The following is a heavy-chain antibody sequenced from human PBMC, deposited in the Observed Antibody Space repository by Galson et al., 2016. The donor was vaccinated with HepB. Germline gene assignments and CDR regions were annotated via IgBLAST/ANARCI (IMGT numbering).Heavy chain of an antibody. CDR2: ISGSGNSI. Sequence: SLRLSCAASGFTFSNNEMNWVRQAPGKGLEWVSYISGSGNSISYADSVKGRFTISRDNAKNSLYLKMNSLRAEDTAVYYCARVGDPTVTDFDYWGQGTLVTVSS. CDR3: ARVGDPTVTDFDY. CDR1: GFTFSNNE. J-gene: IGHJ4*02. D-gene: IGHD4-17*01. V-gene: IGHV3-48*03.